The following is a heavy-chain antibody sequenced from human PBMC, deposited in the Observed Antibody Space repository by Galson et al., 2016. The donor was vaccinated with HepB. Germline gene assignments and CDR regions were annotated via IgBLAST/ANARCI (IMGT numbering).Heavy chain of an antibody. Sequence: SLRLSCAASGFTVISNYMTWVRQAPGKGLEWVSVVYSGGSTYYADSVKGRFTISRDNSKNTLYVQMNSLRAEDTAIYYCARDAGYYGMDVWGQGTTVTVSS. V-gene: IGHV3-53*01. J-gene: IGHJ6*02. CDR1: GFTVISNY. CDR3: ARDAGYYGMDV. CDR2: VYSGGST.